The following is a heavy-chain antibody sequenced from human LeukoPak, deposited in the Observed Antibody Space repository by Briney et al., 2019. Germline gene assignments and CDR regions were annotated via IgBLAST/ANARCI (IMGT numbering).Heavy chain of an antibody. CDR3: TRLVTDAHFDY. D-gene: IGHD3-16*02. CDR2: IRDKTNNYAT. Sequence: PGGSLRLSCAASGFTFSGSAIHWVRQASGKGLEWVGRIRDKTNNYATAYAASVKGRFTISRDDSKNTAYLQMNSLKTEDTAIYYSTRLVTDAHFDYWGQGTLVTVSS. V-gene: IGHV3-73*01. J-gene: IGHJ4*02. CDR1: GFTFSGSA.